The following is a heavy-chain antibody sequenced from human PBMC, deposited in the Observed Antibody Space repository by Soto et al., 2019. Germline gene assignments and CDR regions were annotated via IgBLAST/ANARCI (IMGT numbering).Heavy chain of an antibody. CDR1: GGSFNSADYY. V-gene: IGHV4-30-4*01. CDR2: IYYSGST. CDR3: ARAIVVTIGGMDV. J-gene: IGHJ6*02. D-gene: IGHD5-12*01. Sequence: PSETLSLTCTVSGGSFNSADYYWSWVRQPPGKGLEWIGYIYYSGSTCLNPSLKSRGTISKDTSRNQFSLRLSSVTAADTAVYYCARAIVVTIGGMDVWGQGTTVTVSS.